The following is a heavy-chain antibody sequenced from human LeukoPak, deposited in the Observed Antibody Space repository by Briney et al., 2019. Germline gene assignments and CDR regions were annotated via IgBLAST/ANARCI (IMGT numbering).Heavy chain of an antibody. D-gene: IGHD4-23*01. CDR3: ARGGATVVTSIAFDI. CDR1: GGSISSYY. CDR2: IYYSGST. V-gene: IGHV4-59*01. Sequence: SETLSLTCTVSGGSISSYYWSWIRQPPGKGLEWIGYIYYSGSTNYNPSLKSRVTISVDTSKNQFSLKLSSVTAADTAVYYCARGGATVVTSIAFDIWGQGTMVTVSS. J-gene: IGHJ3*02.